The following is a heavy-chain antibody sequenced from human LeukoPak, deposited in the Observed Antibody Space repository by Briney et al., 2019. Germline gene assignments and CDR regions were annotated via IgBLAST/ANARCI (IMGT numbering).Heavy chain of an antibody. CDR1: GFTFTNYA. CDR3: ARVETGTTLIGAADY. CDR2: ISFDGSNE. Sequence: GRSLRLSCVASGFTFTNYAMHWVRQAPGKGLEWLSLISFDGSNEYYADSVKGRFTISRDNSKNTMYLQMNNLRPDDTAVYYCARVETGTTLIGAADYWGQGTLVTVSS. V-gene: IGHV3-30*04. D-gene: IGHD1-7*01. J-gene: IGHJ4*02.